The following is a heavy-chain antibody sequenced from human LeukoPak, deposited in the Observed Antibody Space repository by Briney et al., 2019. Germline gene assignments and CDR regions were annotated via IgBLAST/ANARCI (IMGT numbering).Heavy chain of an antibody. Sequence: SETLSLTCTVSGGSISSSSYYWGWIRQPPGKGLEWIGSIYYSGSTYYNPSLKSRVTISVDTSKNQFSLKLSSVTAADTAVYYCARDFYGGNSEALDYWGQGTLVTVPS. CDR3: ARDFYGGNSEALDY. V-gene: IGHV4-39*07. CDR1: GGSISSSSYY. D-gene: IGHD4-23*01. CDR2: IYYSGST. J-gene: IGHJ4*02.